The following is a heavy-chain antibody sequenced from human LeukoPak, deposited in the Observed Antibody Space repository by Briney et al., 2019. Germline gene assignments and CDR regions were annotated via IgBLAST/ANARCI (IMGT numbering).Heavy chain of an antibody. CDR3: ARDPPAYCGGDCYFGQGVDY. Sequence: ASVKVSCKASGYTFTSYYMQWVRQAPGQGLEWMGIINPSGGSTSYAQKFQGRVTMTRDTSTSTVYMELSSLRSEDTAVYYCARDPPAYCGGDCYFGQGVDYWGQGTLVTVSS. D-gene: IGHD2-21*02. V-gene: IGHV1-46*01. J-gene: IGHJ4*02. CDR2: INPSGGST. CDR1: GYTFTSYY.